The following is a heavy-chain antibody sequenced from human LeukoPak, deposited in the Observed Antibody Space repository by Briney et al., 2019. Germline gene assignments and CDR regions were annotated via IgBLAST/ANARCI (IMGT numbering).Heavy chain of an antibody. Sequence: GGSLRLSCAASGFTFSNYYMHWVRQAPGKGLEWVAVVHHDGSERYYADSVKGRFTISRDNSKNTLYVQMDSLRVEDTAVYYCAKADDDFDYWGQGTLVTVSS. V-gene: IGHV3-30*02. CDR2: VHHDGSER. J-gene: IGHJ4*02. CDR1: GFTFSNYY. CDR3: AKADDDFDY.